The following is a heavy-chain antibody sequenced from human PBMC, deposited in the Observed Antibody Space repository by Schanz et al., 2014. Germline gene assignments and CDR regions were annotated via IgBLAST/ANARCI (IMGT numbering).Heavy chain of an antibody. CDR3: ARRSVSPSGNSYGYVVAWFDP. J-gene: IGHJ5*02. CDR2: IYHSGST. V-gene: IGHV4-4*02. D-gene: IGHD5-18*01. Sequence: QVQLQESGPGLVKPSGTLSLTCAVSGGSISSSNWWSWVRQPPGKGLEWIGEIYHSGSTNYKPSLKSQVTIPADKSKNQFSLKLRSVTAADTAVYYCARRSVSPSGNSYGYVVAWFDPWGQGTLVTVSS. CDR1: GGSISSSNW.